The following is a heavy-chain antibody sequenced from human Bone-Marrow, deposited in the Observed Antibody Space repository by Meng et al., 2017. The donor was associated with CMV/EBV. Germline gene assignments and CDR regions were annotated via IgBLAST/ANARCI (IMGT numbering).Heavy chain of an antibody. CDR2: INPSGGST. CDR3: ARARHIAVYYFDY. V-gene: IGHV1-46*01. J-gene: IGHJ4*02. Sequence: ASVKVSCKASGYTFTSYYMHWVRQAPEQGLEWMGIINPSGGSTSYAQKLQGRVTMTRDNSTSTVYMELSSLRSEDTAVYYCARARHIAVYYFDYWGQGTLVTVSS. CDR1: GYTFTSYY. D-gene: IGHD6-19*01.